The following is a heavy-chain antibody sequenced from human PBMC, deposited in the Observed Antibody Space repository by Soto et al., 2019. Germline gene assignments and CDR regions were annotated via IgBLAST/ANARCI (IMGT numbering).Heavy chain of an antibody. Sequence: PGGSLKLAWAACWVPCRGQDMHWVRQAAGKGLEWVSSIGPTGDTYYLGSVKGRFTISRENAKNSLYLEMNTLGAGDTAVYYCTRGGSGWYSGMDVWGQGT. J-gene: IGHJ6*02. D-gene: IGHD6-25*01. CDR3: TRGGSGWYSGMDV. CDR1: WVPCRGQD. V-gene: IGHV3-13*04. CDR2: IGPTGDT.